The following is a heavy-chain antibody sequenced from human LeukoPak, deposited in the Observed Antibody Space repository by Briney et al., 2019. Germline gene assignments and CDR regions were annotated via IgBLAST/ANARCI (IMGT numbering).Heavy chain of an antibody. CDR1: GFTFSSFE. CDR2: IHSNGGTI. CDR3: ARVRGYSAYDQYLDY. Sequence: PGGSLRLSCAASGFTFSSFEMNWVRRAPGKGLEWVSYIHSNGGTIYYAHSVKGRFSISRDNSTSSLFLQMNSLRAEDTAVYYCARVRGYSAYDQYLDYWGQGTLVTVSS. D-gene: IGHD5-12*01. J-gene: IGHJ4*02. V-gene: IGHV3-48*03.